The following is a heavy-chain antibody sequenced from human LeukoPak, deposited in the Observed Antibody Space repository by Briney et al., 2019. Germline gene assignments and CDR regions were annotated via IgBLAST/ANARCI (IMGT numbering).Heavy chain of an antibody. V-gene: IGHV1-69*13. CDR2: IIPIFGTA. CDR1: GGTFSSYA. D-gene: IGHD3-9*01. CDR3: ARAGEWGYDILTGSHYFDY. J-gene: IGHJ4*02. Sequence: SVKVSCKASGGTFSSYAISWVRQAPGQGLEWMGGIIPIFGTANYAQKFQGRVTITADESTSTAYMELSSLRSEDTAVYYCARAGEWGYDILTGSHYFDYWGQGTLVTVPS.